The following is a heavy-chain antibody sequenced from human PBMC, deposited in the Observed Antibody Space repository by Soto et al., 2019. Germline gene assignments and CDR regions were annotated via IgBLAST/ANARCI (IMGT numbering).Heavy chain of an antibody. CDR1: GSTFTRYS. CDR2: ISSTTNYI. V-gene: IGHV3-21*06. Sequence: GGSLRLSCAASGSTFTRYSMNWVRQAPGKGLEWVSSISSTTNYIYYGDSMKGRFTISRDNAKNSLYLEMNSLRAEDTAVYYCARESEDLTSNFDYWGQGTLVTVSS. CDR3: ARESEDLTSNFDY. J-gene: IGHJ4*02.